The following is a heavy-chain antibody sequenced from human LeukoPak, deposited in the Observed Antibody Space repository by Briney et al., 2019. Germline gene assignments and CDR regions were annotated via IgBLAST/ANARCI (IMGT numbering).Heavy chain of an antibody. D-gene: IGHD2-15*01. V-gene: IGHV3-30*18. J-gene: IGHJ4*02. Sequence: GGSLRLSCAASAFTFSSYGMHWVRQAPGKGLEWVAVISYDGSKEYYADSVKGRLTISRDNSKNTLYLQMNSLRAEDTAVYYCAKDGLGYSQGGYFDSWGQGTLVTVSS. CDR2: ISYDGSKE. CDR1: AFTFSSYG. CDR3: AKDGLGYSQGGYFDS.